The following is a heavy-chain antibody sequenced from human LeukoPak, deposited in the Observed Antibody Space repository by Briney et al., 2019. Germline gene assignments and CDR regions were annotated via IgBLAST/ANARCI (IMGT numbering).Heavy chain of an antibody. CDR1: GFTFSSSA. CDR2: ISYDGTNK. Sequence: GGSLRLSCAASGFTFSSSAMHWVRQAPGKGLEWVAIISYDGTNKYYADSVKGRFTISRDNSKNMLYLQMNSLRAEDTAVYYCARRAGAYSHPYDYWGQGTLVTVSS. D-gene: IGHD4/OR15-4a*01. V-gene: IGHV3-30*04. CDR3: ARRAGAYSHPYDY. J-gene: IGHJ4*02.